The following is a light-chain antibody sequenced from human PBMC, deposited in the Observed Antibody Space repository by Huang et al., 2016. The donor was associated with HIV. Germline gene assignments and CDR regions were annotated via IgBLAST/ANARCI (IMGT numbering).Light chain of an antibody. J-gene: IGKJ4*01. CDR3: QIYNSAPLT. CDR1: QGMYTY. CDR2: GAS. V-gene: IGKV1-27*01. Sequence: DIEMTQSPSSLSASIGDTVTITCRASQGMYTYLAWYQQKPVKVPECLLYGASTLQPGIPSRFSGIGSETDFRLTINNLQPEDVATYFCQIYNSAPLTFGGGTKVAIK.